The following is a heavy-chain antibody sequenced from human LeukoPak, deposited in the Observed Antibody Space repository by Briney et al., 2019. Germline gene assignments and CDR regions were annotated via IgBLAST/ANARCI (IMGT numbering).Heavy chain of an antibody. Sequence: PGGSLRLSGAASGFTFSIYSMNWVRQAPGKGLEWVSYISSSSSTIYHADSVKGRFTISRDNAKNSLYLQMNSLRDEDTAVYYCARDLRIRDSSRWYRDYWGQGTLVTVSS. CDR3: ARDLRIRDSSRWYRDY. V-gene: IGHV3-48*02. CDR1: GFTFSIYS. CDR2: ISSSSSTI. D-gene: IGHD6-13*01. J-gene: IGHJ4*02.